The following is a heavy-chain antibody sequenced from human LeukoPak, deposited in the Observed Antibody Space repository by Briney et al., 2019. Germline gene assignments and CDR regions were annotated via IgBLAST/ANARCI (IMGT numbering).Heavy chain of an antibody. CDR3: ARIGHGANSHLKWYFDV. V-gene: IGHV4-39*01. CDR1: GVSISTSIYY. D-gene: IGHD4-23*01. CDR2: VFYSGSA. J-gene: IGHJ2*01. Sequence: SETLSLTCDVSGVSISTSIYYWAWIRQPPGKGLEWIGSVFYSGSAYYSPSFKSRLGIPLDTSKNQLSLQLSSVTVADTAVYYCARIGHGANSHLKWYFDVWGRGTLVTVSS.